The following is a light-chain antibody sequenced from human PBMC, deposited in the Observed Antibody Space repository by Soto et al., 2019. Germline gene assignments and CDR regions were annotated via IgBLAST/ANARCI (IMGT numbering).Light chain of an antibody. CDR3: AAWDDSLSGPV. CDR1: KSNIGSNE. CDR2: ADS. J-gene: IGLJ3*02. Sequence: QSVLTQAPSASGTPGQRVTILCSGSKSNIGSNEVYWYQHLPGTAPKFLIYADSLRPSGVPDRFSASKSGTSASLTIDGLRSEDEADYHCAAWDDSLSGPVFGGGTKLTVL. V-gene: IGLV1-47*02.